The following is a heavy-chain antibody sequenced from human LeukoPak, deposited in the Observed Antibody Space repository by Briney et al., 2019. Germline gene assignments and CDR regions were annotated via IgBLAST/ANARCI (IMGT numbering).Heavy chain of an antibody. CDR3: ARGPYDFWSGYIFDY. Sequence: KTSETLSLTRAVYGGSFSGYYWSWIRQPPGMGLEWIGEINHSGSTNYNPSLKSRVTISVDTSKNQFSLKLSSVTAADTAVYYCARGPYDFWSGYIFDYWGQGTLVTVSS. CDR2: INHSGST. CDR1: GGSFSGYY. D-gene: IGHD3-3*01. J-gene: IGHJ4*02. V-gene: IGHV4-34*01.